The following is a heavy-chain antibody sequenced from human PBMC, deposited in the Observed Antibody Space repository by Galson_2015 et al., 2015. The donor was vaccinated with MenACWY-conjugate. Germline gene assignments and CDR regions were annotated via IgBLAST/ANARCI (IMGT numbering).Heavy chain of an antibody. CDR1: GGSFSGYY. D-gene: IGHD3-10*01. Sequence: SETLSLTCAVYGGSFSGYYWSWIRQPPGKGLEWIGEINHSGSTNYNPSLKSRVTISVDTSKNQFSLKLSSVTAADTAVYYCARVGLRHITMVRGAPIDYWGQGTLVTVSS. V-gene: IGHV4-34*01. CDR3: ARVGLRHITMVRGAPIDY. J-gene: IGHJ4*02. CDR2: INHSGST.